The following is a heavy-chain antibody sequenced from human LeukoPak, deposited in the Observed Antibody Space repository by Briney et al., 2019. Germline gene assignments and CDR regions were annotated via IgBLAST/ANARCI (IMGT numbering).Heavy chain of an antibody. Sequence: SETLSLTCAVYGGSFSGYYWSWIRQPPGKGLEWIGEINHSGSTNYNPSLKSRVTISVDTSKNQFSLKLSSVTAADTAVYYCASLLVDIAMAPRDYWGQGTLVTVSS. CDR3: ASLLVDIAMAPRDY. CDR1: GGSFSGYY. V-gene: IGHV4-34*01. CDR2: INHSGST. J-gene: IGHJ4*02. D-gene: IGHD5-18*01.